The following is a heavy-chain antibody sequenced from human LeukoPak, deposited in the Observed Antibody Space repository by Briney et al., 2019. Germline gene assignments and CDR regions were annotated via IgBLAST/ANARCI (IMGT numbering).Heavy chain of an antibody. Sequence: ASVKVSCKASGYTFTSYDINWVRQATGQWLEWMGWMNPNSGNTGYAQKFQGRVTITRNTSISTAYMELRSLRSDDTAVYYCARDGDSSSWYLLDYWGQGTLVTVSS. CDR3: ARDGDSSSWYLLDY. J-gene: IGHJ4*02. V-gene: IGHV1-8*03. CDR2: MNPNSGNT. D-gene: IGHD6-13*01. CDR1: GYTFTSYD.